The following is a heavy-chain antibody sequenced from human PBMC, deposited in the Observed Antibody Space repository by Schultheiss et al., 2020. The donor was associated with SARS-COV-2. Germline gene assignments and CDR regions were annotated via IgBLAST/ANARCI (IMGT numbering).Heavy chain of an antibody. CDR1: GFTFSSYG. V-gene: IGHV3-33*08. CDR3: ARDPLFGPPNRVPAAIYGGYYYYYYMDV. CDR2: ILYDGSNK. J-gene: IGHJ6*03. D-gene: IGHD2-2*02. Sequence: GGSLRLSCAASGFTFSSYGMHWVRQAPGKGLEWVAVILYDGSNKYYADSVKGRFTISRDNSKNTLYLQMNSLRAEDTAVYYCARDPLFGPPNRVPAAIYGGYYYYYYMDVWGKGTTVTVSS.